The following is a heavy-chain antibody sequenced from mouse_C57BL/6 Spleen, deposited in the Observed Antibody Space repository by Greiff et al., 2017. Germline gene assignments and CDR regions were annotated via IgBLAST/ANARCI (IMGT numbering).Heavy chain of an antibody. CDR1: GFTFSSYA. J-gene: IGHJ4*01. V-gene: IGHV5-9-1*02. D-gene: IGHD2-1*01. CDR2: ISSGGDYI. Sequence: EVKLMESGEGLVKPGGSLKLSCAASGFTFSSYAMSWVRQTPEKRLEWVAYISSGGDYIYYADTVKGRFTISRDNARNTLYLQMSSLKSEDTAMYYCTRGGYGKRDYYAMDYWGQGTSVTVSS. CDR3: TRGGYGKRDYYAMDY.